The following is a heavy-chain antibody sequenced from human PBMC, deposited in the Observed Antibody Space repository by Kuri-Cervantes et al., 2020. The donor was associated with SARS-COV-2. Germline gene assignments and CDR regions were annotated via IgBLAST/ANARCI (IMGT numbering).Heavy chain of an antibody. CDR2: IRGDGNEA. Sequence: GESLKISCAASGFTFSSYWMHWVRQAPGKGLVWVSRIRGDGNEANYANSVRGRFTISRDNAKNSVSLQMNSLRAEDTAVYYCARALYSSSGPDYWGQGTLVTVSS. D-gene: IGHD6-13*01. J-gene: IGHJ4*02. CDR3: ARALYSSSGPDY. CDR1: GFTFSSYW. V-gene: IGHV3-74*01.